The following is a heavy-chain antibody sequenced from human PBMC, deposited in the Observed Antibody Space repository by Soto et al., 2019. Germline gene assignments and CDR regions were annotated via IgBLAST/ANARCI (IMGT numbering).Heavy chain of an antibody. CDR2: FDPEDGET. D-gene: IGHD3-22*01. CDR3: AREYREYYYDSSGYDPTAFEF. CDR1: VYTLTHYS. J-gene: IGHJ3*01. V-gene: IGHV1-24*01. Sequence: SVKVSCKAYVYTLTHYSMHWVRQAPGKGLEWMGGFDPEDGETIYAQKFQGRVTMTTDTSTSTAYMELRSLRSDDTAVYYCAREYREYYYDSSGYDPTAFEFWGQGTMVTVSS.